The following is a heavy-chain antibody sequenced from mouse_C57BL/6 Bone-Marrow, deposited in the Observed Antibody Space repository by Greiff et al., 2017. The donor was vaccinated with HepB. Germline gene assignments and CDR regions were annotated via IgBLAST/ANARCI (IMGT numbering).Heavy chain of an antibody. Sequence: VMLVESGPGLVAPSQSLSITCTVSGFSLTSYAISWVRQPPGKGLEWLGVIWTGGGTNYTSTLKSRLSISKDNTKSQDFLKTNSLQTDDTARYYCDRSPDHYCKRYYAMDYGGQGNSVTVTS. CDR1: GFSLTSYA. V-gene: IGHV2-9-1*01. J-gene: IGHJ4*01. CDR3: DRSPDHYCKRYYAMDY. D-gene: IGHD2-1*01. CDR2: IWTGGGT.